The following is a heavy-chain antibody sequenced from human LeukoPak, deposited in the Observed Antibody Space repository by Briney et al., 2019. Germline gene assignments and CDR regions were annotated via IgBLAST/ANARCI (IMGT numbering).Heavy chain of an antibody. CDR3: ARDIVDGSGFYYKYYFDY. CDR1: GGTFSSYA. V-gene: IGHV1-69*13. Sequence: SVKVSCKASGGTFSSYAVSWVRQAPGQGLEWMGGIIPIFGTANYAQKFQGRVTITADESPSTAYMELSSLTSEDTAVYYCARDIVDGSGFYYKYYFDYWGQGTLVTVSS. J-gene: IGHJ4*02. CDR2: IIPIFGTA. D-gene: IGHD3-10*01.